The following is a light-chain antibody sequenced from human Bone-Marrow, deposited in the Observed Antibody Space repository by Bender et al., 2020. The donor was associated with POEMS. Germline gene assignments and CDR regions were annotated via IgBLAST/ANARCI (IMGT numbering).Light chain of an antibody. CDR1: SSNIGAHA. CDR2: SSH. Sequence: QSVLTQPPSASGTPGQRVTISCSGGSSNIGAHAVNWYQHLPGTAPKLLIYSSHRRPSEVPDRFSGSKSDTSASLAISGLQSEDEADYYCGSWDDSLNGFLFGGGTKLTV. CDR3: GSWDDSLNGFL. J-gene: IGLJ3*02. V-gene: IGLV1-44*01.